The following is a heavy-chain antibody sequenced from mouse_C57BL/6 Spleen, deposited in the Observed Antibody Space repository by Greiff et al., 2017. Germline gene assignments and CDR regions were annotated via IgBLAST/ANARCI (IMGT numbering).Heavy chain of an antibody. J-gene: IGHJ2*01. V-gene: IGHV1-55*01. Sequence: QVQLLQPGAGLVKPGASVKMSCTASGYTFTSYWITWVKQRPGQGLEWIGDIYPGSGSTNYNEKFKSKATLTVDTSSSTAYMQLSSLTSEDSAVYYCARRGIVTTRDYFDYWGQGTTLTVSS. CDR1: GYTFTSYW. CDR3: ARRGIVTTRDYFDY. CDR2: IYPGSGST. D-gene: IGHD2-12*01.